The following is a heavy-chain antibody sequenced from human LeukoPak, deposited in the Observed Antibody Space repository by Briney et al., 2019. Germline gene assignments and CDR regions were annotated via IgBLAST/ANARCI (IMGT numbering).Heavy chain of an antibody. D-gene: IGHD2-2*01. J-gene: IGHJ5*02. CDR1: GGTFSSYA. V-gene: IGHV1-69*13. Sequence: SVKVSCKASGGTFSSYAISWVRQAPGQGLEWMGGIIPIFGTANYAQKFQGRVTITADESTSTAYMELSSLRSEDTAVYFCAREGRCSSTSCYSGGDDWFDPWGQGTLVTVSS. CDR2: IIPIFGTA. CDR3: AREGRCSSTSCYSGGDDWFDP.